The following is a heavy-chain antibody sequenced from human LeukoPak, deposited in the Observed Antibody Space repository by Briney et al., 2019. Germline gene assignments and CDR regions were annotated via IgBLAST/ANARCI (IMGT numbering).Heavy chain of an antibody. Sequence: SETLSLTCTVSGGSISSYYWSWIRQPPGKGLEWIGYICYSGSTNYNPSLKSRVTISVDTSKNQFSLKLSSVTAADTAVYYCARPIFLTGDWYFDLWGRGTLVTVSS. D-gene: IGHD7-27*01. V-gene: IGHV4-59*08. CDR1: GGSISSYY. CDR2: ICYSGST. CDR3: ARPIFLTGDWYFDL. J-gene: IGHJ2*01.